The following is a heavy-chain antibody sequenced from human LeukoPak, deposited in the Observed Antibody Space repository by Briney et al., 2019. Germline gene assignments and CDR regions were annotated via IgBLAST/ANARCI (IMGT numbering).Heavy chain of an antibody. Sequence: ASVKVSCKASGYTFSYYSMNWVRQAPGQGLEWMGRINTHTGNPTYAQGFTGRFVFSLDTSVSTAYLQISLKAEDTAVYYCARELDNYGDRGLDYWGQGTLVTVSS. D-gene: IGHD4-17*01. CDR2: INTHTGNP. V-gene: IGHV7-4-1*01. CDR3: ARELDNYGDRGLDY. J-gene: IGHJ4*02. CDR1: GYTFSYYS.